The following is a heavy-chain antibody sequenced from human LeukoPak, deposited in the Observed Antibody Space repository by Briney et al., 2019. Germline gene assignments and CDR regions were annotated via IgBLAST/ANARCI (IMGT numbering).Heavy chain of an antibody. CDR1: GGTFSNYA. CDR2: IIPLFGTA. J-gene: IGHJ1*01. Sequence: SVKVSCKASGGTFSNYAISWVRQAPGQGLEWMGGIIPLFGTANFAQKFQGRVTITADESTSTAYMELSSLRSEDTAVYYCARDSSEFRSLIPHWGQGTLVTVSS. D-gene: IGHD2-21*01. CDR3: ARDSSEFRSLIPH. V-gene: IGHV1-69*13.